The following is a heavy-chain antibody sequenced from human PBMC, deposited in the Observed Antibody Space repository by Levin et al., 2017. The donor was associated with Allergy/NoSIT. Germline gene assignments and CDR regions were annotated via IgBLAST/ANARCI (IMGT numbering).Heavy chain of an antibody. CDR2: ITSNADGGTA. D-gene: IGHD3-22*01. J-gene: IGHJ4*02. CDR1: GFTFSNAW. V-gene: IGHV3-15*01. Sequence: GGSLRLSCAASGFTFSNAWMNWVRQAPGKGLEWVGRITSNADGGTADYAAPVKGRFTISRDDSKNTMHLQMSSLKAEDTAVYYCVTERDGYWAYWGQGALVTVSS. CDR3: VTERDGYWAY.